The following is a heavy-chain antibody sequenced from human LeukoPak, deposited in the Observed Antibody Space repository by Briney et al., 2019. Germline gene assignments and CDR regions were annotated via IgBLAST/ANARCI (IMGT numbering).Heavy chain of an antibody. Sequence: SGGSLRLSCAASGFTFSSYEMNWVRQAPGKGLEWVSYISSGGSFIYYADFVKGRFTISRDNAKNSLYLQMNSLRAEDTAVYYCARAPGYRGTIDYWGQGTLVTVSS. CDR3: ARAPGYRGTIDY. J-gene: IGHJ4*02. V-gene: IGHV3-48*03. CDR1: GFTFSSYE. D-gene: IGHD6-13*01. CDR2: ISSGGSFI.